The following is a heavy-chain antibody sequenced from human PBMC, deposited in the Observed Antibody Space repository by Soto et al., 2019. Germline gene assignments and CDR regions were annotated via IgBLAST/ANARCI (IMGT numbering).Heavy chain of an antibody. Sequence: SETLSLTCSVSRGSIRSGSYYWAWIRQTPGKGLEWIATISYTETTYYNPSLKSRVAISVDLSKNQFSLRLNSMTAADTAVYYCVSRPIFGFPYGPFDYWGQGALVTVSS. V-gene: IGHV4-39*01. CDR1: RGSIRSGSYY. CDR3: VSRPIFGFPYGPFDY. J-gene: IGHJ4*02. CDR2: ISYTETT. D-gene: IGHD3-10*01.